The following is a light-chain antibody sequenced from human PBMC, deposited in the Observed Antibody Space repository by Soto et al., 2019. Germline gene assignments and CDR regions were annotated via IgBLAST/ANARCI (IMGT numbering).Light chain of an antibody. CDR1: TSNIGTFY. CDR3: AEWYDHLNAYV. V-gene: IGLV1-47*02. CDR2: LGD. J-gene: IGLJ1*01. Sequence: QSVLTQPPSASSTPGQTVTISCSGSTSNIGTFYVYWYQHLPGTAPKLLIYLGDQRASGVSDRFSGSKSGTSASLAINGLRSDDEADYYCAEWYDHLNAYVVGSGTKLTVL.